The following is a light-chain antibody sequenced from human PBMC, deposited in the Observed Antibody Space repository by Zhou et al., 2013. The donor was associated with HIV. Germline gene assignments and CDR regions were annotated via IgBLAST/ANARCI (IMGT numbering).Light chain of an antibody. Sequence: DIQMTQSPSSLSASAGDRVTITCRASQGIGNSLAWYQKKPGKAPKLLVYDGSSLENGVPSRFSGRRSGTAYTLTISSLQPEDFATYYCQQLNNYPLFGGGTKVEIK. CDR2: DGS. J-gene: IGKJ4*01. CDR3: QQLNNYPL. CDR1: QGIGNS. V-gene: IGKV1-NL1*01.